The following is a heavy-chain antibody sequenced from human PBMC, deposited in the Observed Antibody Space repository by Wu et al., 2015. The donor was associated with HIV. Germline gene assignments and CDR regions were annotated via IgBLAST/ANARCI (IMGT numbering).Heavy chain of an antibody. CDR2: IIPIFGTA. D-gene: IGHD2-2*01. V-gene: IGHV1-69*13. CDR1: GGTFSSYA. CDR3: ATGNCSSTSCYLVYYYYMDV. Sequence: QVQLVQSGAEVKKPGSSVKVSCKASGGTFSSYAISWVRQAPGQGLEWMGRIIPIFGTANYAQKFQGRVTITADESTSTAYMELSSLRSEDTAVYYCATGNCSSTSCYLVYYYYMDVWGKGTNGSPSP. J-gene: IGHJ6*03.